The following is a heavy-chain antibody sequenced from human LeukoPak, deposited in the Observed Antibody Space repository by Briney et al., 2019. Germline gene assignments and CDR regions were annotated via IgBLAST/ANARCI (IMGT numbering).Heavy chain of an antibody. Sequence: SETLSLTCAVYGGSSSGYYWSWIRQPPGKGLEWIGEINHSGSTNYNPSLKSRVTISVDTSKNQFSLKLSSVTAADTAVYYCARHYDILTGYHYYFDYRGQGTLVTVSS. D-gene: IGHD3-9*01. V-gene: IGHV4-34*01. J-gene: IGHJ4*02. CDR3: ARHYDILTGYHYYFDY. CDR1: GGSSSGYY. CDR2: INHSGST.